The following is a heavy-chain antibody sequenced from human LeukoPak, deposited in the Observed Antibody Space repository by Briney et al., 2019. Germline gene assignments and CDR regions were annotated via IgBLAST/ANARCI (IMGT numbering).Heavy chain of an antibody. V-gene: IGHV4-34*01. J-gene: IGHJ6*02. D-gene: IGHD4-11*01. Sequence: KTSETLSLTCAVYGGSFSGYYWSWIRQPPGKGLEWIGEINHSGSTNYNPSLKSRVTISVDTSKNQFSLKLSSVTAADTAVYYCARRPDPARRVTTFLIRYYYYGMDVWGQGTTVTVSS. CDR3: ARRPDPARRVTTFLIRYYYYGMDV. CDR2: INHSGST. CDR1: GGSFSGYY.